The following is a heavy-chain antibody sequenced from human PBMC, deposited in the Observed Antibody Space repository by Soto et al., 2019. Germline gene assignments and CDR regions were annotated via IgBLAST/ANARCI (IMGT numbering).Heavy chain of an antibody. Sequence: ASVKVSCKAPRDTFTSYYINWVRQAPGQGLEWMGVINPHGGSTAYAQKFKGRVTLTRDTSASTVYMEVSSLTSEDTAMYYCARSSGGNFGIIIEGTNWFAPCGQGILVTVSS. CDR2: INPHGGST. CDR3: ARSSGGNFGIIIEGTNWFAP. CDR1: RDTFTSYY. D-gene: IGHD1-26*01. J-gene: IGHJ5*02. V-gene: IGHV1-46*01.